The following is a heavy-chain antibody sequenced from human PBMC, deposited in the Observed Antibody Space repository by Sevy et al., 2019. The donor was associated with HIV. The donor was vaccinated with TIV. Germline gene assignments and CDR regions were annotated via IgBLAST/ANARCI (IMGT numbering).Heavy chain of an antibody. V-gene: IGHV3-7*01. J-gene: IGHJ6*02. CDR3: ARLCTGFIYYYYYGMDV. D-gene: IGHD2-2*01. Sequence: GGSLRLSCAASGFAFSSSWMTWVRQAPGKGLEWVANIKQDGSEKYYVDFLKGRFTISRDNAKNSLYLQMNSLRAEDTAVYYCARLCTGFIYYYYYGMDVLGQRTSVTVSS. CDR1: GFAFSSSW. CDR2: IKQDGSEK.